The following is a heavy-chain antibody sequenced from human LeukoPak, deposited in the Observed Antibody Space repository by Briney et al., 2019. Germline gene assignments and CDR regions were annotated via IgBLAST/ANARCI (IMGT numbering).Heavy chain of an antibody. CDR2: VSGYTGNT. Sequence: ASVKVSCKTSGYTFTTYGVGWVRQAPGQGLEWMGWVSGYTGNTNYAERFQGRVTMTTDTSTSTVYMELTSLRSDDTAVYYCARGEVSASLYYFDFWGQGTLVTVS. J-gene: IGHJ4*02. CDR3: ARGEVSASLYYFDF. V-gene: IGHV1-18*01. CDR1: GYTFTTYG. D-gene: IGHD2-2*01.